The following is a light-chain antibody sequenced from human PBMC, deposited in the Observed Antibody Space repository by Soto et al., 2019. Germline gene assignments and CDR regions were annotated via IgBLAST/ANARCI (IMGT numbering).Light chain of an antibody. V-gene: IGKV3-15*01. J-gene: IGKJ2*01. Sequence: EIVMTQSPVSLSVSPGERATLSCRASQSVSSKLAWYQQKPGQAPRLLIYGASTRATGIPVRFSGSGSGTDFTLSISSLQSEDFAVYYCQQYNNWHQTFGQGTKLEIK. CDR3: QQYNNWHQT. CDR2: GAS. CDR1: QSVSSK.